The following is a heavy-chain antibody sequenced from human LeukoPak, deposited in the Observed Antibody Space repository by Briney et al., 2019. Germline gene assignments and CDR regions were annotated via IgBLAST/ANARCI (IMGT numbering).Heavy chain of an antibody. CDR2: IIPVLNIT. Sequence: SVKVSCKTSGGTFSSSAITWVRQAPGQGLEWMGRIIPVLNITTYAQKFQGRVTITADTSTSTVYMELSSLRSEETAVYYCAKDQGLTAPPPYGLDIWGQGTTVIVTS. V-gene: IGHV1-69*04. D-gene: IGHD5-18*01. CDR1: GGTFSSSA. CDR3: AKDQGLTAPPPYGLDI. J-gene: IGHJ6*02.